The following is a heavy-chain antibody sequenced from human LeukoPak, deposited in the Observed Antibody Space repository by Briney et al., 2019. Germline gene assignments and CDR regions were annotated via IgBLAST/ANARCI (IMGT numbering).Heavy chain of an antibody. CDR1: GYTFTSYG. CDR2: TCAYNGNT. V-gene: IGHV1-18*01. J-gene: IGHJ6*03. CDR3: ARVVGGAYYYYYYMDV. D-gene: IGHD3-16*01. Sequence: GASVKVSCKAPGYTFTSYGISWVRQAPGQGLGRMGWTCAYNGNTNYAQKPQGRVTMTTDTSTSTAYMELRSLRSDDTAVYYCARVVGGAYYYYYYMDVWGKGTTVTVSS.